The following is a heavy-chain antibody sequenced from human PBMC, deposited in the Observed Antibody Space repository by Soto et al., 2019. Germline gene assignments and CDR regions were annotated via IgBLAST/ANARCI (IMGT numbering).Heavy chain of an antibody. CDR3: AKDQGYSSGWSHDAFDI. V-gene: IGHV3-23*01. Sequence: GGSLRLSCAASGFTFISYPMTWVRQAPGKGLEWVSSITVTGGTTSYADSVKGRFTISRDNSKTTLYLQMNSLRAEDTAVYYCAKDQGYSSGWSHDAFDIWGQGTIVT. J-gene: IGHJ3*02. D-gene: IGHD6-19*01. CDR1: GFTFISYP. CDR2: ITVTGGTT.